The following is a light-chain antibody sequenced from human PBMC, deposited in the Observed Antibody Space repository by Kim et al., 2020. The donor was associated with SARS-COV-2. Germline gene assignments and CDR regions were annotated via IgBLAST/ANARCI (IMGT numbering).Light chain of an antibody. CDR3: QQYYSYPPT. CDR1: QGISRY. Sequence: FTGDSVPHACRASQGISRYLAWHQQNPEKAPKLLIYAASTLQSGVPSRFSGSGSGTDFTLTISCLQSEDFATYYCQQYYSYPPTFGQGTKVDIK. V-gene: IGKV1-8*01. CDR2: AAS. J-gene: IGKJ1*01.